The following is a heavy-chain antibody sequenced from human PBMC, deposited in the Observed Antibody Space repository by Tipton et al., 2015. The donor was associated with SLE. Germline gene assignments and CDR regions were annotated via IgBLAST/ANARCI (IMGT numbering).Heavy chain of an antibody. CDR1: GLTFSSYW. V-gene: IGHV3-7*01. CDR2: IKQDGSEI. Sequence: SLRLSCAGSGLTFSSYWMSWIRQAPGKRLEWVAQIKQDGSEIYYVDSVKGRFTISRDNAKNSLYLQMDSLRAEDTAVYYCSNWEESNKWGQGTLVTVSS. J-gene: IGHJ4*02. CDR3: SNWEESNK. D-gene: IGHD1-26*01.